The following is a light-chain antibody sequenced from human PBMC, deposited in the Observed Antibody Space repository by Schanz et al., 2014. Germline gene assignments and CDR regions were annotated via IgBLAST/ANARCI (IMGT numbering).Light chain of an antibody. CDR2: DVS. CDR3: SSYISSSTLYV. V-gene: IGLV2-14*01. CDR1: SSDVGGYKY. J-gene: IGLJ1*01. Sequence: QSALTQPASVSGSPGQSITISCNGTSSDVGGYKYVSWYQLHPGKAPKLMIYDVSNRPSGVSNRFSGSKSGNTASLTISGLQAEDEADYYCSSYISSSTLYVFGTGTKLTVL.